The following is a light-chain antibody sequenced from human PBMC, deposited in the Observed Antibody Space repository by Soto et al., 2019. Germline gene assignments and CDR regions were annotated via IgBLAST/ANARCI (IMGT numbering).Light chain of an antibody. J-gene: IGKJ5*01. V-gene: IGKV3-20*01. CDR1: QSVGNNY. CDR3: HQNAYSPLA. Sequence: EIVLTQSPGTLSLSPGERATLSCRASQSVGNNYLAWYQQKPGQAPRLLIYVESSRATCIPYRFNGSGSGTDFTLTISRLEPEDFARYYCHQNAYSPLAFGQGTRLEIK. CDR2: VES.